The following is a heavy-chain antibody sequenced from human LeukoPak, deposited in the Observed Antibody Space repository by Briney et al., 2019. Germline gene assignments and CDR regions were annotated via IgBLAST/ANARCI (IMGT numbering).Heavy chain of an antibody. CDR2: INHSGST. Sequence: KPSETLSLTCAVYGGSFSGYYWSWIRQPPGKGLEWIGEINHSGSTNYNPSLKSRVTISVDTSKNQFSLKLSSVTAADTAVYYCANGSGSLFDYWGQGTLVTVSS. D-gene: IGHD3-10*01. CDR1: GGSFSGYY. J-gene: IGHJ4*02. CDR3: ANGSGSLFDY. V-gene: IGHV4-34*01.